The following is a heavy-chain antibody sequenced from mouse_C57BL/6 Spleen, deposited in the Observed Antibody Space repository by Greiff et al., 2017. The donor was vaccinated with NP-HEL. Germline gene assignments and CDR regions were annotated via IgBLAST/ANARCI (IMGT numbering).Heavy chain of an antibody. CDR3: ARKDSSRGYAMDY. Sequence: VKLVESGAELMKPGASVKLSCKATGYTFTGYWIEWVKQRPGHGLEWIGEILPGSGSTNYNEKFKGKATFTADTASNTAYMQLSSLTTEDSAIYDCARKDSSRGYAMDYWGQGTSVTVSS. D-gene: IGHD3-2*02. CDR2: ILPGSGST. CDR1: GYTFTGYW. V-gene: IGHV1-9*01. J-gene: IGHJ4*01.